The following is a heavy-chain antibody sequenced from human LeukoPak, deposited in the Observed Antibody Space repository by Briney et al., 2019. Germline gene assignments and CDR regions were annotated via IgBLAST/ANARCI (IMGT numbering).Heavy chain of an antibody. Sequence: SDTLSLTCTVSDGSISSHYWSWIRQPPGKGLEWIGHIYYSGSTEYNLSLKSRVTLSVDTSKTQFSLKLSSVTAADTAVYYCARRPYYSDGCGPGAFDIWGHGTMVTVSS. CDR1: DGSISSHY. D-gene: IGHD3-22*01. V-gene: IGHV4-59*08. CDR3: ARRPYYSDGCGPGAFDI. CDR2: IYYSGST. J-gene: IGHJ3*02.